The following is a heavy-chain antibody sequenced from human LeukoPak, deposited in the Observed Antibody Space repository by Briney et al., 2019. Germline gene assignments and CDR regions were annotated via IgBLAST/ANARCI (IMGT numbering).Heavy chain of an antibody. CDR1: GYTFTSYD. CDR3: ARNVYDFWSGYPTYYFDY. J-gene: IGHJ4*02. V-gene: IGHV1-8*01. D-gene: IGHD3-3*01. CDR2: MNPNSGNI. Sequence: ASVRVSCTASGYTFTSYDINWVRQATGQGLEWMGWMNPNSGNIGYAQKFQGRVTMTRNTSISTAYMELSSLRSEDTAVYYCARNVYDFWSGYPTYYFDYWGQGTLVTVSS.